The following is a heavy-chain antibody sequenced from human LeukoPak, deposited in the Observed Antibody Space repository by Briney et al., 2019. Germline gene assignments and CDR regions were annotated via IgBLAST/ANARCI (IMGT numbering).Heavy chain of an antibody. D-gene: IGHD1-26*01. V-gene: IGHV3-21*01. Sequence: GGSLRLSCAASGFTFSSYSMNWVRQAPGKGLEWVSSISSSSSYIYYADSVKGRFTISRDNAKNSLYLQMNSLRAEDTAVYYCATMGSGSYLRDYWGQGTLVTVSS. CDR2: ISSSSSYI. CDR3: ATMGSGSYLRDY. J-gene: IGHJ4*02. CDR1: GFTFSSYS.